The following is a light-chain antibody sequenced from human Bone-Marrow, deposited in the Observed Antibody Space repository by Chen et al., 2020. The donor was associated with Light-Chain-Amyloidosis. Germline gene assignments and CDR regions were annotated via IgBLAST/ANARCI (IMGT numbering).Light chain of an antibody. Sequence: SYELTQPPSGSVAPGQTGRISFSGDGLPKQYAYWYQQKPGQAPVLVIYNDSERPSGIPERFSGSSTGTTVTLTISGVQAEDEADYYCQSADTTDTLYVLFGGGTKLTVL. CDR2: NDS. CDR1: GLPKQY. V-gene: IGLV3-25*03. J-gene: IGLJ2*01. CDR3: QSADTTDTLYVL.